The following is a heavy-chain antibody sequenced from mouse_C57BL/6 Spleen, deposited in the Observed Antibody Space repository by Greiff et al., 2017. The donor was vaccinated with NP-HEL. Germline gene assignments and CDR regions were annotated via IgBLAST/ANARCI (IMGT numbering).Heavy chain of an antibody. D-gene: IGHD1-1*01. V-gene: IGHV1-4*01. CDR2: INPSSGYT. CDR3: ARDGYGSTVAY. CDR1: GYTFTSYT. J-gene: IGHJ3*01. Sequence: QVQLQQSGAELARPGASVKMSCKASGYTFTSYTMHWVKQRPGQGLEWIGYINPSSGYTKYNQKFKDKATLTADKSSSTAYMQLSSLTSEDSAVYYCARDGYGSTVAYWGQGTLVTVSA.